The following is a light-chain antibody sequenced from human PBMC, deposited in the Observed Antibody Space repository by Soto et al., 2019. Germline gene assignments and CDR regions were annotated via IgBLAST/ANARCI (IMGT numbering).Light chain of an antibody. V-gene: IGKV3-15*01. CDR1: QRVSSN. CDR2: GAS. J-gene: IGKJ1*01. Sequence: EIVMTQSPATLSVSPGETATLSCRASQRVSSNVAWYQQKPGQAPRLLIYGASTRAIDVPARFSGSGSGTEFTLTISSLQSEDFAVYYCQQYNNWPPWTFGQGTKVESK. CDR3: QQYNNWPPWT.